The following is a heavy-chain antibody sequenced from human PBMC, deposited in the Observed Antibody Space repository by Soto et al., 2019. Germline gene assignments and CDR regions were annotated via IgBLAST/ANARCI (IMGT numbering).Heavy chain of an antibody. J-gene: IGHJ4*01. CDR1: GFNVGDSG. D-gene: IGHD3-10*01. Sequence: PGGSLRLSCAASGFNVGDSGMHWFRQAPGKGLEWVAVIWFDGSSKYYADSVQGRFTISRDNFNKTLYLHMSSLRVEDTAVYFCARDCVVRGSGPTYFDYWGQGTLVTVSS. V-gene: IGHV3-33*01. CDR3: ARDCVVRGSGPTYFDY. CDR2: IWFDGSSK.